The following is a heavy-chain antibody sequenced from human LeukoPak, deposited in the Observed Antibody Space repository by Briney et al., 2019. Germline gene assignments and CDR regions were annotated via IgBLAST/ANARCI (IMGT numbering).Heavy chain of an antibody. CDR1: GGSISSGGYY. CDR3: ARVEYCSSTSCYPYNWFDP. Sequence: SQTLSLTCTVSGGSISSGGYYWSWIRQHPGKGLEWNGYIYYSGSTYYNPSLKSRVTISVDTSKNQFSLKLSSVTAADTAVYYCARVEYCSSTSCYPYNWFDPWGQGTLVTVSS. D-gene: IGHD2-2*01. J-gene: IGHJ5*02. CDR2: IYYSGST. V-gene: IGHV4-31*03.